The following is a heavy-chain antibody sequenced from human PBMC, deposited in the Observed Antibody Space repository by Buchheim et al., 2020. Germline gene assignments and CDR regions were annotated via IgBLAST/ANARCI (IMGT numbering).Heavy chain of an antibody. D-gene: IGHD1-20*01. J-gene: IGHJ1*01. Sequence: VQLVESGGGLVQPGGSLKLSCAASGFTFSGSAMHWVRQAPGKGLEWVAVISYDGSNKYYADSVKGRFTISRDNSKNTLYLQMNSLRAEDTAVYYCASGFNWNQDRRYFQHWGQGTL. CDR3: ASGFNWNQDRRYFQH. CDR2: ISYDGSNK. CDR1: GFTFSGSA. V-gene: IGHV3-30*04.